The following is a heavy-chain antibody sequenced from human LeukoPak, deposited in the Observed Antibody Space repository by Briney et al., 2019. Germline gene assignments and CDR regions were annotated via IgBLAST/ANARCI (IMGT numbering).Heavy chain of an antibody. D-gene: IGHD3-10*01. CDR2: IYSGGST. CDR3: AREGLTMVRGADV. V-gene: IGHV3-53*01. Sequence: GGSLRLSCAASGFTVSSNYMSWVRQAPGKGLEWVSVIYSGGSTYYADSVKGRFTISRDNSKNTVYLQMNSLRAEDTAVYYCAREGLTMVRGADVRGKGTTVTVSS. CDR1: GFTVSSNY. J-gene: IGHJ6*04.